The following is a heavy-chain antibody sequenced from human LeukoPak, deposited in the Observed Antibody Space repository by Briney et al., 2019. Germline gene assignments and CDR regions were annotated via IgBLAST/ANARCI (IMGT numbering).Heavy chain of an antibody. V-gene: IGHV3-23*01. D-gene: IGHD3-3*01. J-gene: IGHJ4*02. Sequence: GGSLRLSCAASGFTFSSYAMSWVRQAPGKGLEWVSVISGSGGNTYYADSVKGRFTISRDDSKNTLFLQMNSLRAEDTAVYYCAKGGVTIFGVVITAVGQVDYWGQGTLVTVSS. CDR3: AKGGVTIFGVVITAVGQVDY. CDR2: ISGSGGNT. CDR1: GFTFSSYA.